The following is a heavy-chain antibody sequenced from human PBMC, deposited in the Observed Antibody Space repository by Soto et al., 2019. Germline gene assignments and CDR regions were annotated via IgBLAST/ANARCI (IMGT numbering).Heavy chain of an antibody. D-gene: IGHD3-10*01. CDR2: TYWNDDK. Sequence: DSVPTLENNTHTLTLTFPFPGFSLSTSGVGVDWIRQPPGKALEWLAHTYWNDDKRYSSFLHSRLTITKDNFKNQVVLTMTNMDPVDTATSYGLHRSAYGSGEADAWCQGTLVTVTS. CDR1: GFSLSTSGVG. V-gene: IGHV2-5*01. J-gene: IGHJ5*02. CDR3: LHRSAYGSGEADA.